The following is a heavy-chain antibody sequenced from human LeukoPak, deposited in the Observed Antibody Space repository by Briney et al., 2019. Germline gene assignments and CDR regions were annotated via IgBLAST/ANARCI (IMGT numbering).Heavy chain of an antibody. D-gene: IGHD6-13*01. CDR3: ARVSRRSSSWSAPFDY. J-gene: IGHJ4*02. CDR1: GYTFTSYD. Sequence: GSVKVSCQASGYTFTSYDINWVRQATGQGLEWMGWMNPNSGNTGYAQKFQGRVTITRNTSISTAYMELSSLRSEDTAVYYCARVSRRSSSWSAPFDYWGQGTLVTVSS. CDR2: MNPNSGNT. V-gene: IGHV1-8*03.